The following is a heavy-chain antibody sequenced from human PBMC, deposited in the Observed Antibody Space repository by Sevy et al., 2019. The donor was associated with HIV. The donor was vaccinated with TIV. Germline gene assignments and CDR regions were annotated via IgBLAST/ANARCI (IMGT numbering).Heavy chain of an antibody. CDR3: ARVGDDYGDYFDY. Sequence: SETLSLTCTVSGGSISSGGYYWSWIRQHPGKGLEWIGYIYYSGSTYYNPSLKSRVTISVDTSKNQFSLKLSSVTAADTAVYYCARVGDDYGDYFDYWGQRTLVTVSS. CDR2: IYYSGST. J-gene: IGHJ4*02. D-gene: IGHD4-17*01. V-gene: IGHV4-31*03. CDR1: GGSISSGGYY.